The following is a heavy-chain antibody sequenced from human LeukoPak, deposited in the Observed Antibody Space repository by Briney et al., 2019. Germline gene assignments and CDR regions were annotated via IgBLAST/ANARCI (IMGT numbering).Heavy chain of an antibody. V-gene: IGHV4-39*07. CDR1: GGSISSSYY. Sequence: SETLSLTCTVSGGSISSSYYWGWIRQPPGKGLEWIGEINHSGSTNYNPSLKSRVTISVDTSKNQFSLKLSSVTAADTAVYYCAGEWGGGAFDIWGQGTMVTVSS. J-gene: IGHJ3*02. CDR2: INHSGST. D-gene: IGHD3-16*01. CDR3: AGEWGGGAFDI.